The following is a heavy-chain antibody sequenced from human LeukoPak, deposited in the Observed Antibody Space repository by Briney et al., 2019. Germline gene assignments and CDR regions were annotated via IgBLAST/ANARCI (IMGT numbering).Heavy chain of an antibody. V-gene: IGHV1-8*01. J-gene: IGHJ6*03. CDR3: ARCPRRARWFREFHKYYYYYYMDV. D-gene: IGHD3-10*01. CDR1: GYTFTSYD. Sequence: ASVKVSCKASGYTFTSYDINWVRQATGQGLEWMGWMNPNSGNTGYAQKFQGRVTMTRNTSISTAYVELSSLRSEDTAVYYCARCPRRARWFREFHKYYYYYYMDVWGKGTTVTVSS. CDR2: MNPNSGNT.